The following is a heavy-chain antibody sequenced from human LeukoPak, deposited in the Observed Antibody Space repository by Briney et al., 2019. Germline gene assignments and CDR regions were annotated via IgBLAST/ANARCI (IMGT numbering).Heavy chain of an antibody. CDR1: GFTFSSYG. V-gene: IGHV3-30*18. D-gene: IGHD6-13*01. CDR3: AKASYSSSWYGH. CDR2: ISYDGSNK. Sequence: PGGSLRLSCAASGFTFSSYGMHWVRQAPGKGLEWVAVISYDGSNKYYADSVKGRFTISRDNSKNTLYLQMNSLRAEDTAVYYCAKASYSSSWYGHWGQGTLVTVSS. J-gene: IGHJ4*02.